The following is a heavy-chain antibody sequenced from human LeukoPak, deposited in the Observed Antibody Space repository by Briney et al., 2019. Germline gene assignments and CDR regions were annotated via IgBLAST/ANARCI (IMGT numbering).Heavy chain of an antibody. J-gene: IGHJ4*02. D-gene: IGHD5-24*01. CDR2: ISSSSTI. CDR1: GFTFSSYS. Sequence: GGSLRLSCAASGFTFSSYSMNWVRQAPGKGLEWVSYISSSSTIYYADSVKGRFTISRDNVKNSLYLQMNSLRAEDTAVYYCARTGNLGDGYNYYFDYWGQGTLVTVSS. CDR3: ARTGNLGDGYNYYFDY. V-gene: IGHV3-48*04.